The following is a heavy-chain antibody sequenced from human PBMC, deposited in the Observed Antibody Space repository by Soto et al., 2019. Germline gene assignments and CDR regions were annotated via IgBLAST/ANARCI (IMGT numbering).Heavy chain of an antibody. CDR2: FGPEDGET. J-gene: IGHJ3*02. CDR1: GYAVAGLC. V-gene: IGHV1-24*01. D-gene: IGHD3-22*01. Sequence: ASVNGSCKVAGYAVAGLCVDWVRQAVRKGLEWVGGFGPEDGETIYAQKCQGRVTMTEDTPTDTAYMELSRLRSEDTAVYYCAPPYYSDSSGYYQGPRAFEIRGQGKMVTVSS. CDR3: APPYYSDSSGYYQGPRAFEI.